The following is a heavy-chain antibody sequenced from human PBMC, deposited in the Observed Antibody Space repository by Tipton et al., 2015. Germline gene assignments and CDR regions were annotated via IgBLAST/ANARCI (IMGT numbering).Heavy chain of an antibody. Sequence: RSLRLSCAASGFTFRDYGLHWVRQAPGKGLEWLAVIWYDGNTKYYADSVKGRFIISRDNAQNSLFLQMNSLTAEDTAFYYCAREGSSWYFGVYWGQGTLVSVSS. J-gene: IGHJ4*02. CDR3: AREGSSWYFGVY. V-gene: IGHV3-33*01. CDR1: GFTFRDYG. D-gene: IGHD6-13*01. CDR2: IWYDGNTK.